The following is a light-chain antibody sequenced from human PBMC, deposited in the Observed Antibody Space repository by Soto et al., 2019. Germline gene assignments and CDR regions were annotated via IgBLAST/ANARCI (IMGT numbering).Light chain of an antibody. Sequence: NFMLTQPHSVSESPGKTVTISCTRSGGSIASNYVQWYQQRPGCSPTTVIYENNQRPSGVPDRLSGSIDSSSNSASLTISGLKTEDEADYYCQSYDSNNQVFGGGTKLTVL. CDR2: ENN. CDR3: QSYDSNNQV. V-gene: IGLV6-57*01. J-gene: IGLJ3*02. CDR1: GGSIASNY.